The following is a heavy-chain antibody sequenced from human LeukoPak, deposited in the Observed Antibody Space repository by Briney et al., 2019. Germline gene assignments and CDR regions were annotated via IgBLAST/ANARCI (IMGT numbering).Heavy chain of an antibody. CDR1: GGSFSGYY. D-gene: IGHD1-26*01. CDR3: ARGEELRYPYYYGMDV. V-gene: IGHV4-34*01. Sequence: SETLSLTCAVYGGSFSGYYWSWIRQPPGKGLEWIGEINHSGSTNYNPSLKSRVTISVDTSKNQFSLKLSSVTAADTAVYYCARGEELRYPYYYGMDVWGQGTTVTVSS. CDR2: INHSGST. J-gene: IGHJ6*02.